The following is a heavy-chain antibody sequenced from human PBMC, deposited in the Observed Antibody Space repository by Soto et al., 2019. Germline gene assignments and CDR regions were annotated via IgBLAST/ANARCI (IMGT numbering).Heavy chain of an antibody. D-gene: IGHD1-26*01. CDR1: GYSFTSYC. V-gene: IGHV1-46*01. CDR2: IEPSDGGT. CDR3: ARCQVKWERYYNYGMDV. Sequence: QVQLVQSGAEVKKPGASVKASCKASGYSFTSYCMHWVRQAPGQGLEWMGIIEPSDGGTTSSQKFQGRVTMTKNTSTYTVYMELSSLRSDDTAIYYCARCQVKWERYYNYGMDVWGQGTTVTVAS. J-gene: IGHJ6*02.